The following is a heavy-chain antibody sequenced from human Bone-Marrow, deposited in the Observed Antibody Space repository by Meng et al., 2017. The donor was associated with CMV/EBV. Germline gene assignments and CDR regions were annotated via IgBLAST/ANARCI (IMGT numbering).Heavy chain of an antibody. D-gene: IGHD3-10*01. Sequence: FTCSSYGMHWVRQAPGKGLEWVAVIWYDGSNKYYADSVKGRFTISRDNSKNTLYLQMNSLRAEDTAVYYCAKALWFGELALGYGMDVWGQGTTVTVSS. CDR3: AKALWFGELALGYGMDV. V-gene: IGHV3-33*06. CDR1: FTCSSYG. J-gene: IGHJ6*02. CDR2: IWYDGSNK.